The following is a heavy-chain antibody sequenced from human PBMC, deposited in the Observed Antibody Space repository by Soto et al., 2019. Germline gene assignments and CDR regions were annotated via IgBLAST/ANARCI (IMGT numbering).Heavy chain of an antibody. CDR1: GYTFTSYD. J-gene: IGHJ4*02. CDR3: ACSTNDYGDRH. D-gene: IGHD4-17*01. V-gene: IGHV1-8*01. Sequence: QVQLVQSGAEVKKPGASVKVSCKASGYTFTSYDINWVRQATGQGLEWMGWMNPNSGNTGYAQKFQGRVTMTRNTSIRTAYMELGSQRSEDWAVDYGACSTNDYGDRHWGQGTLVTVSS. CDR2: MNPNSGNT.